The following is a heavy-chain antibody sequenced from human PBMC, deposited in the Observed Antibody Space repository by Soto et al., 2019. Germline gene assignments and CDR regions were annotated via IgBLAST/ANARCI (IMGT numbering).Heavy chain of an antibody. Sequence: EVHLVESGGGLVQTGGSLRLSCAIFESTVRREWMNWVRQAPGKGLEWVAHINQDGSEKYYVDSVKGRFTISRDNAKKSLYLQMNSLRPADTAMYYCSGGVGDAFWGQGTLVTVSS. J-gene: IGHJ4*02. CDR1: ESTVRREW. V-gene: IGHV3-7*04. CDR3: SGGVGDAF. CDR2: INQDGSEK. D-gene: IGHD1-26*01.